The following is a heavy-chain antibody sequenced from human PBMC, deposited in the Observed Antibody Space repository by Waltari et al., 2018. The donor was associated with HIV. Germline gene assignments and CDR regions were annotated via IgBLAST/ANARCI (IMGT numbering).Heavy chain of an antibody. CDR2: VSHTGTDT. Sequence: QVQVVESGGSLVKPGGSLRLSCSYSGFTFSDYFMSWIRQTPRKGLELLAYVSHTGTDTFYADSLRGRFAVSRDNSRNSLYLDLNKLTTEDSGIYYCARESSVWDFWGQGILVTVSS. CDR3: ARESSVWDF. CDR1: GFTFSDYF. D-gene: IGHD6-19*01. V-gene: IGHV3-11*01. J-gene: IGHJ4*02.